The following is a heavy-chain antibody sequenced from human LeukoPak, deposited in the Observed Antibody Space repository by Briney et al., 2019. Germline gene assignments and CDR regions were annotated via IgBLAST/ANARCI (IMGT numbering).Heavy chain of an antibody. J-gene: IGHJ5*02. V-gene: IGHV1-8*01. CDR3: ARRGSSSYCHWFVP. CDR2: MNANRGNT. D-gene: IGHD2-15*01. Sequence: GTSVKVSCKASGYTFTSYDINWVRQATGQGLEWRGGMNANRGNTGYPQKFQGRVTTTSNHSIRTPYIELSSLRSEDTAVYCCARRGSSSYCHWFVPWGQGPLVTVFS. CDR1: GYTFTSYD.